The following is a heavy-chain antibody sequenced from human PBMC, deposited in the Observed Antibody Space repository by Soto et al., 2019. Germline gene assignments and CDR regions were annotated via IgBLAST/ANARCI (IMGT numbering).Heavy chain of an antibody. CDR3: ARDRRDGYNFDY. J-gene: IGHJ4*02. D-gene: IGHD5-12*01. V-gene: IGHV3-21*01. Sequence: EVQLVESGGGLVKPGGSLRLSCAASGFTFSSYTMNWVRQAPGKGLEWVSSISSSGSYIYYADSVKGRFTISRDNAKNSLYLQMNSLRAEDTAVYYCARDRRDGYNFDYWDQGTLVTVSS. CDR1: GFTFSSYT. CDR2: ISSSGSYI.